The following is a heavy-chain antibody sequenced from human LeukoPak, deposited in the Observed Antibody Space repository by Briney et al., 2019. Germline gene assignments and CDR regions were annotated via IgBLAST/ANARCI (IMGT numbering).Heavy chain of an antibody. CDR2: ISGSGGST. CDR1: GFTFSYYA. V-gene: IGHV3-23*01. D-gene: IGHD6-19*01. CDR3: AKDFDRRGWGSGANLVGDFDL. Sequence: QAGGSLRLSCAASGFTFSYYAMHWVRQAPGKGLEWVSGISGSGGSTYYADSVKGRFTISRDNSKNTLYLQMNSLSAEDTAVYYCAKDFDRRGWGSGANLVGDFDLWGRGTLVTVSS. J-gene: IGHJ2*01.